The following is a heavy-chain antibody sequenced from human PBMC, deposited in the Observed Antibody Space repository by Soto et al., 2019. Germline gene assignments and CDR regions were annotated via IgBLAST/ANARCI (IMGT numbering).Heavy chain of an antibody. J-gene: IGHJ4*02. CDR2: MKKDGSEK. D-gene: IGHD3-3*01. CDR1: GFTFGDYW. V-gene: IGHV3-7*03. CDR3: AKLGSGYYTGLYFEY. Sequence: GGSLRLSCVASGFTFGDYWMSWVRQAPGKGLEWVAHMKKDGSEKYYVDSVKGRFTVSRDNTKNSLYLQMNSLRAEDTAVYYCAKLGSGYYTGLYFEYWGQGTLVTVSS.